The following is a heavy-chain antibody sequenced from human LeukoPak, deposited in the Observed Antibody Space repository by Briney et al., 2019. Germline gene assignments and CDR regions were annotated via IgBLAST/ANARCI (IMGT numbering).Heavy chain of an antibody. J-gene: IGHJ6*03. D-gene: IGHD6-13*01. CDR2: IIPIFGTA. Sequence: ASVKVSCKASGGTFSSYAISWVRQAPGQGLEWMGRIIPIFGTANYAQKFQGRVTITTDESTSTAYMELSSLRSEDTAVYYCAREGTDSSSWYRCYYYYMDVWGKGTTVTVSS. V-gene: IGHV1-69*05. CDR3: AREGTDSSSWYRCYYYYMDV. CDR1: GGTFSSYA.